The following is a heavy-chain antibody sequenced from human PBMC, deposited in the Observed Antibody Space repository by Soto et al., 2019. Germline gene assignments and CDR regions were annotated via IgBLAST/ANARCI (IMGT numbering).Heavy chain of an antibody. V-gene: IGHV1-24*01. CDR1: GYTLTELS. CDR3: ATAYCGGDCYLSWDY. CDR2: FDPEDGET. D-gene: IGHD2-21*01. Sequence: ASVKVSCKVSGYTLTELSMHWVRQAPGKGLEWMGGFDPEDGETIYAQKFQGRVTMTEDTSTDTAYMELSSLRSEDTAVYYCATAYCGGDCYLSWDYWGQGTLVTVSS. J-gene: IGHJ4*02.